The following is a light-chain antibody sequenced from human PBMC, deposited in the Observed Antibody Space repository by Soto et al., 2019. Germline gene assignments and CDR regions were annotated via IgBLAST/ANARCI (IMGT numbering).Light chain of an antibody. J-gene: IGKJ1*01. V-gene: IGKV1-27*01. CDR2: AAS. CDR3: QKYNSAPGT. Sequence: DIQMTQSPSSLSASVGDRVTITCRASQGISNYLAWYQQKPGKVPQLLIYAASTLQSGVPSRFSGSGSGTDFTLTISSLPPEYVATYYWQKYNSAPGTFGQGTKVEIK. CDR1: QGISNY.